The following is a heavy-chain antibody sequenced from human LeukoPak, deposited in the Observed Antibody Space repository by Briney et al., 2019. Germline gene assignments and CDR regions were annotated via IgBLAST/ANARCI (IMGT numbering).Heavy chain of an antibody. CDR1: GFTFSSYG. D-gene: IGHD3-22*01. J-gene: IGHJ6*03. CDR3: AKDQYYYDSSGYYPYYYYYYMDV. Sequence: GGSLRLSCAASGFTFSSYGMHWVRQAPGKGLEWVAFIRYDGRNKYYADSVKGRFTISRDNSKNTLYLQMNSLRAEDTAVYYCAKDQYYYDSSGYYPYYYYYYMDVWGKGTTVTVSS. V-gene: IGHV3-30*02. CDR2: IRYDGRNK.